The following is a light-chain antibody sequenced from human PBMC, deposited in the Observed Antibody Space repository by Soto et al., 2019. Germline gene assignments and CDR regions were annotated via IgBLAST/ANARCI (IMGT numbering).Light chain of an antibody. CDR3: QQYLIYPLT. J-gene: IGKJ4*01. CDR2: EAS. CDR1: QSINIW. V-gene: IGKV1-5*03. Sequence: DIQMTQSPSTLSASVGDRVIITCRASQSINIWLAWYQQKPGEAPKLLIDEASSLQSGVPSRFSGTGSGTEFILTITSLHPEDFATYYCQQYLIYPLTFGGGTKVDIK.